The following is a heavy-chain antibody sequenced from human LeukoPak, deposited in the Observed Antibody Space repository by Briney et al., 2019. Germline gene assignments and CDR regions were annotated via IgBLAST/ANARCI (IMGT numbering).Heavy chain of an antibody. D-gene: IGHD3-22*01. Sequence: GSLRLSCAASGFTFSSHLMPWVRQAPGKGVVWVSRIHSDGTSITYADSVKGRFTISRDNAKNTLYLQMNSLRAEDTAVYYCARDVTMRLDVWGKGTTVTVSS. V-gene: IGHV3-74*01. CDR2: IHSDGTSI. J-gene: IGHJ6*04. CDR1: GFTFSSHL. CDR3: ARDVTMRLDV.